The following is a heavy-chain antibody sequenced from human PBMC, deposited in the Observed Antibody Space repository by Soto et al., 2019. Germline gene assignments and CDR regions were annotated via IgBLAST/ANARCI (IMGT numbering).Heavy chain of an antibody. J-gene: IGHJ3*02. D-gene: IGHD6-13*01. CDR3: ARILAKQQLVRAGAFDI. V-gene: IGHV1-2*02. CDR2: INPNSRDT. Sequence: ASVKVSCKASGYTFTAYFIHWVRQAPGQGLECVGWINPNSRDTNSAQNFQGRVTMTSXTXXRXXXMXLXXLRXEXTAVYYCARILAKQQLVRAGAFDIWGQGTMVTV. CDR1: GYTFTAYF.